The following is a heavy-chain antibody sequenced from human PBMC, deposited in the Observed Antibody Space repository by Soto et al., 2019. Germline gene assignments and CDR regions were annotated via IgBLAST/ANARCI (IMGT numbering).Heavy chain of an antibody. CDR2: IYYSGST. CDR3: ARDVRGYYYDSSGYYYAGFFDY. V-gene: IGHV4-31*03. D-gene: IGHD3-22*01. J-gene: IGHJ4*02. Sequence: SETLSLTCTVSGGSISSGGYYWSWIRQHPGKGLEWIGYIYYSGSTYYNPSLKSRVTISVDTSKNQFSLKLSSVTATDTAVYYCARDVRGYYYDSSGYYYAGFFDYGGQGALVTVSS. CDR1: GGSISSGGYY.